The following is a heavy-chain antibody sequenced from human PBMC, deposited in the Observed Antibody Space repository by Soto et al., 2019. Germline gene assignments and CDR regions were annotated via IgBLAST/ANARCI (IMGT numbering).Heavy chain of an antibody. V-gene: IGHV4-31*03. D-gene: IGHD6-19*01. J-gene: IGHJ6*02. CDR2: IFYSGNT. Sequence: SETLSLTCTVCGNSISTGAYYWSWLRQHPVKGLGWIGHIFYSGNTHYSPSLESRVTISVDTSKNQFSPKLSSVTAADTAVYYCARGRFWASNSSGWSRYYYYGMGVWGQWTTLAVSS. CDR3: ARGRFWASNSSGWSRYYYYGMGV. CDR1: GNSISTGAYY.